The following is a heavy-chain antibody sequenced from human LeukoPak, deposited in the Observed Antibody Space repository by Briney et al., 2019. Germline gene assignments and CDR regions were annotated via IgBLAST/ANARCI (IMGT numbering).Heavy chain of an antibody. Sequence: HGESLNSSCKRSGYSLADYRIGWVHQMPGKGLEWMGIIHPGDSGTRYSPSFQGQVTMSVDESITTAYLQWSSLRASDSAIYYGARGGPYRLGSCDHWGQGPLVTVSS. V-gene: IGHV5-51*07. CDR2: IHPGDSGT. CDR1: GYSLADYR. D-gene: IGHD3-10*01. J-gene: IGHJ4*02. CDR3: ARGGPYRLGSCDH.